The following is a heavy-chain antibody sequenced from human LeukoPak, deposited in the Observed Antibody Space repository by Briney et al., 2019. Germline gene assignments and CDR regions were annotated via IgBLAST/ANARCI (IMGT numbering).Heavy chain of an antibody. Sequence: GGSLRLSCADSGFTFSSYAMSWVRQAPGKGLEWVSAISGSGGSTYYADSVKGRFTISRDNSKNTLYLQMNSLRGEDTAVYYCAKVGDYYDSSGYHYYFDYWGQGILVTVSS. CDR1: GFTFSSYA. CDR2: ISGSGGST. V-gene: IGHV3-23*01. CDR3: AKVGDYYDSSGYHYYFDY. D-gene: IGHD3-22*01. J-gene: IGHJ4*02.